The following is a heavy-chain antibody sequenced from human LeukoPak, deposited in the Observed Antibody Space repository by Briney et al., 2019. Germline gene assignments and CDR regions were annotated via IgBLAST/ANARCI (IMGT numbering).Heavy chain of an antibody. V-gene: IGHV3-49*03. CDR1: GFTFGDYA. CDR2: IRSKAYGGTT. Sequence: GGSLGLSCTASGFTFGDYAMSWFRQAPGKGLEWVGFIRSKAYGGTTEYAASVEGRFTISRDDSKSIAYLQMNSLKTEDTAVYYCTRDPTVYYDSSGYYPRTYYFDYWGQGTLVTVSS. CDR3: TRDPTVYYDSSGYYPRTYYFDY. D-gene: IGHD3-22*01. J-gene: IGHJ4*02.